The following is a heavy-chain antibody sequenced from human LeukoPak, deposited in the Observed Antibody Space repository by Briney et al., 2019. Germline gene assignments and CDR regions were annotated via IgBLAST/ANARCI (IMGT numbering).Heavy chain of an antibody. D-gene: IGHD3-22*01. Sequence: GASVKVSCKASGYTFTSYAISWVRQAPGQGLEWMGGIIPIFGTANYAQKFQGRVTITADESTSTAYMELSSLRSEDTAVYYCASGEYYYDSSGYSPYDYWGQGTLVTVSS. J-gene: IGHJ4*02. CDR1: GYTFTSYA. CDR3: ASGEYYYDSSGYSPYDY. CDR2: IIPIFGTA. V-gene: IGHV1-69*13.